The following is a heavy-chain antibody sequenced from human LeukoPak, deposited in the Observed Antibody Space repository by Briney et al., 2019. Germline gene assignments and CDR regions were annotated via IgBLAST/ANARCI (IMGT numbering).Heavy chain of an antibody. Sequence: PGGSLRLSCAASGFTFSDYYMSWIRQAPGKGLEWVSYISSSGTTISYTDSVKGRFTISRDNAKNSLYLQMNSLRAEDTAVYYCAKGGKWDVTPFDYWGQGTLVTVSS. J-gene: IGHJ4*02. D-gene: IGHD1-26*01. CDR3: AKGGKWDVTPFDY. V-gene: IGHV3-11*01. CDR1: GFTFSDYY. CDR2: ISSSGTTI.